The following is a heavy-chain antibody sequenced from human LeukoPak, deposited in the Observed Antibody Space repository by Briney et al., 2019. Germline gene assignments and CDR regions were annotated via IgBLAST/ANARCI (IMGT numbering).Heavy chain of an antibody. J-gene: IGHJ3*02. D-gene: IGHD3-10*01. CDR1: GFIFGSYS. CDR3: RTRGPYGSDMGDAFDI. CDR2: ISSGSSDI. Sequence: GGSLRLSCAGSGFIFGSYSSNWVRLAPGKGLEWVASISSGSSDIYYADSVKGRFTISRDIAENALYLQMNSLRAEDTALYYCRTRGPYGSDMGDAFDIWGQGTMVTVSS. V-gene: IGHV3-21*01.